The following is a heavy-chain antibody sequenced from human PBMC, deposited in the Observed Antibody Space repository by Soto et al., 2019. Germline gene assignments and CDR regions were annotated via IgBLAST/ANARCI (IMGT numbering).Heavy chain of an antibody. CDR1: GYAFSSYG. D-gene: IGHD3-9*01. V-gene: IGHV1-18*01. CDR2: ISAYDGVR. CDR3: VRDFLYYDVSTGSYADCFDP. J-gene: IGHJ5*02. Sequence: QIQMVQSGGEVKKPGASVKVSCKASGYAFSSYGISWVRQAPGQGPEWMGWISAYDGVRNYGQDFQGRLTMTTDTSTSIAYMELRSLRSDDTAVYYGVRDFLYYDVSTGSYADCFDPWGQGTLVTVAS.